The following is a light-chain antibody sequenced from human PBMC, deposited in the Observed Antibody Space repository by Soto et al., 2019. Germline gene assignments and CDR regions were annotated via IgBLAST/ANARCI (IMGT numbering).Light chain of an antibody. J-gene: IGLJ1*01. CDR3: CSYAGSSTYV. V-gene: IGLV2-23*01. CDR1: XXDVGSYNL. Sequence: QSELTQPASGSGSPGRSITISCTGNXXDVGSYNLVSWXQXHPGKAPKLMIYEGSKPPSGVSNRFSGSKPGNTASLPISGLKAEDEADYYCCSYAGSSTYVFGTGTKVTVL. CDR2: EGS.